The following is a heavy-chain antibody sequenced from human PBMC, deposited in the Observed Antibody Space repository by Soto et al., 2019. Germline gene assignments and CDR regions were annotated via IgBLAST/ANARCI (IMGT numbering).Heavy chain of an antibody. D-gene: IGHD3-16*01. CDR3: ARELNAGGHFGMEV. V-gene: IGHV1-69*06. CDR1: GGAFSTYA. CDR2: VIPLFGTS. J-gene: IGHJ6*02. Sequence: QVQLVQSGAEVKEPGSSVTVACQASGGAFSTYAISWVRQAPGQGLELMGGVIPLFGTSNYLPKFQGRVSIAADRSTETVYMELSRLRFDDTAVYFCARELNAGGHFGMEVWGQGTTVTVSS.